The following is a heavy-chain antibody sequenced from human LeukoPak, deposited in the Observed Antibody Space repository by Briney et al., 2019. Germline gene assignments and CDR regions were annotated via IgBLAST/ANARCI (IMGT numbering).Heavy chain of an antibody. J-gene: IGHJ3*01. V-gene: IGHV4-59*01. Sequence: SETLSLTCTVSGGSISSYYWSWIRQPPGKGLEWIGCIYYSGRTNYSPSLKNRVTISVDTSNNQFSLKLSFVTAADTAVYYCARGYSYGYDALDVWGQGTMVTVSS. CDR3: ARGYSYGYDALDV. CDR1: GGSISSYY. D-gene: IGHD5-18*01. CDR2: IYYSGRT.